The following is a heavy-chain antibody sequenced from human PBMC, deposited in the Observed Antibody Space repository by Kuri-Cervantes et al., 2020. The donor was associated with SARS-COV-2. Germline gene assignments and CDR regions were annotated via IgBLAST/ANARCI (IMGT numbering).Heavy chain of an antibody. CDR2: INPNSGGT. J-gene: IGHJ4*02. CDR3: ARSQHNSYGYYY. V-gene: IGHV1-2*02. D-gene: IGHD5-18*01. Sequence: ASVKVSCKASGYTFTGYYMHWVRQAPGQGLEWMGWINPNSGGTNYAQKFQGRVTMTRDTSISTAYMELSRLRSGDTAVYYCARSQHNSYGYYYWGQGPLVTVSS. CDR1: GYTFTGYY.